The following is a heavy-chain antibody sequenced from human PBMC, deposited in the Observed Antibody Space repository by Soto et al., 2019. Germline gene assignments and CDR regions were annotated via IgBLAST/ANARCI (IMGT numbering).Heavy chain of an antibody. Sequence: PSETLSLTCAVNGGSFRDYYWSWIRQPPGKGLEWIGEINRGGTTHYNPSLKRRVSISIDTSKNQFSLNLTSVTAADTATYFCARDIITVIGGEIYYYFGMDVWGQGTTVTVSS. J-gene: IGHJ6*02. V-gene: IGHV4-34*01. CDR2: INRGGTT. D-gene: IGHD3-10*01. CDR3: ARDIITVIGGEIYYYFGMDV. CDR1: GGSFRDYY.